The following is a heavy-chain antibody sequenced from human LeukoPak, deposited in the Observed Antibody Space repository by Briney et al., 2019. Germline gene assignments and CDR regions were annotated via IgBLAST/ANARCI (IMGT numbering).Heavy chain of an antibody. CDR2: ISWNSGSI. CDR1: GFTFDDYA. CDR3: VRGTTVTTMGWLDH. Sequence: GGSLRLSCAASGFTFDDYAMHWVRQAPGKGLEWVSGISWNSGSIGYADSVKGRFTISRDNAKNSLYLQMSSLRAEDTAFYYCVRGTTVTTMGWLDHWGQGTLVTVSS. D-gene: IGHD4-17*01. J-gene: IGHJ5*02. V-gene: IGHV3-9*01.